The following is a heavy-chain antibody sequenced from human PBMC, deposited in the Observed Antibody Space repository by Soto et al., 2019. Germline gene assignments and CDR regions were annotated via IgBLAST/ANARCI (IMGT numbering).Heavy chain of an antibody. J-gene: IGHJ4*02. D-gene: IGHD3-22*01. V-gene: IGHV1-69*13. CDR3: ARMPKHYYDSSGYYYPY. CDR2: IIPIFGTA. CDR1: GGTFGSNA. Sequence: SVKVSCKASGGTFGSNAIRWVRQAPGQGLEWMGGIIPIFGTANYAQKFQGRVTITADESTSTAYMELSSLRSEDTAVYYCARMPKHYYDSSGYYYPYWGQGTLVTAPQ.